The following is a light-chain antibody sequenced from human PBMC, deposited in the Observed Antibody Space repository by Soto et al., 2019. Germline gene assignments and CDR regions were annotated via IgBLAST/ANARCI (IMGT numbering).Light chain of an antibody. J-gene: IGKJ1*01. CDR2: GAS. CDR1: QSVSSSY. V-gene: IGKV3-20*01. Sequence: EIVLTQSPGTLSLSPGERATLSCRASQSVSSSYLAWYQQKPGQAPRLLIYGASSRATGIPDRFSGSVSGTDFTLTISRLEPDEFAEYYYQQYSRTFGQAAKVDSK. CDR3: QQYSRT.